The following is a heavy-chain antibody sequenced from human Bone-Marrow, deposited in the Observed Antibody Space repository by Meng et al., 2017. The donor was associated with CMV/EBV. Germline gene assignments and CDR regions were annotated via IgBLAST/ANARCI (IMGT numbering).Heavy chain of an antibody. D-gene: IGHD3-3*01. CDR1: GYTSTGSY. V-gene: IGHV1-2*02. CDR3: ARDRGVHTIFGVVITRYYYDGMDV. J-gene: IGHJ6*02. Sequence: ASVKVSSKASGYTSTGSYMNWVRQAPGQGLVWMGWINPNSGGTTYAQKFQGRVTMTRDTSISTAYMELSRLRSDDAAVYYCARDRGVHTIFGVVITRYYYDGMDVWGQGTTVTVSS. CDR2: INPNSGGT.